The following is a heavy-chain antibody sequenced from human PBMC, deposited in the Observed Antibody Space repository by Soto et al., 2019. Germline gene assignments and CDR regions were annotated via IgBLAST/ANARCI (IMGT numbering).Heavy chain of an antibody. D-gene: IGHD2-15*01. Sequence: SCKASGYTFTXYGISWVRQAPGQGLEWMGWISAYNGNTNYAQKLQGRVTMTTDTSTSTAYMELRSLRSDDTAVYYCASSVVVAATPYYYYGMEVWGQGTTVTVSS. CDR3: ASSVVVAATPYYYYGMEV. J-gene: IGHJ6*02. CDR1: GYTFTXYG. V-gene: IGHV1-18*01. CDR2: ISAYNGNT.